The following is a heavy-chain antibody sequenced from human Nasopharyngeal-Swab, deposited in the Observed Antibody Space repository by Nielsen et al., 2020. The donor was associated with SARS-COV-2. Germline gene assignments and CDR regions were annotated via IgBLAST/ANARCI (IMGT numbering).Heavy chain of an antibody. CDR1: GFTFSAYY. Sequence: GGSLRLSCAASGFTFSAYYMDWVRQAPGKGLEWVGRSRNKANSYTTEYAASVKGRFTISRDDSKNPLYLQMSSLRTEDTALYYCARDLSSIWTSGLGVWGQGTTVIVSS. CDR2: SRNKANSYTT. J-gene: IGHJ6*02. V-gene: IGHV3-72*01. D-gene: IGHD6-13*01. CDR3: ARDLSSIWTSGLGV.